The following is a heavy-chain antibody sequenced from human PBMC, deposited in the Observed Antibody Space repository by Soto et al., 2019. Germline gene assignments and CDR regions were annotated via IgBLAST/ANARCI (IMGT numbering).Heavy chain of an antibody. V-gene: IGHV4-31*03. CDR3: ARYGSGTYYPTTFDY. CDR1: GGSISSGGYY. J-gene: IGHJ4*02. CDR2: IYYSGSN. Sequence: QVQLQESGPGLVKPSQTLSLTCTVSGGSISSGGYYWGWIRQHPGKGLEGIGYIYYSGSNYYNQSLKRRVTIAVDTSENPFSLKLSSVTAADTDVYYCARYGSGTYYPTTFDYWGQGTLVTVSS. D-gene: IGHD3-10*01.